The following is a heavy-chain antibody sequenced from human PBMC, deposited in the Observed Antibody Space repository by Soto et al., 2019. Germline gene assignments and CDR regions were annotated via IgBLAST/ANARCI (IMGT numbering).Heavy chain of an antibody. Sequence: ASVKVSCKVSGYTLTELSMHWVRQAPGKGLEWMGGFDPEDGETIYAQKFQGRVTMTEDTSTDTAYMELSSLRSEDTAVYYCATEQPRMTTVTTSGYYGMDVWGQGTTVTGSS. D-gene: IGHD4-4*01. CDR3: ATEQPRMTTVTTSGYYGMDV. CDR1: GYTLTELS. CDR2: FDPEDGET. V-gene: IGHV1-24*01. J-gene: IGHJ6*02.